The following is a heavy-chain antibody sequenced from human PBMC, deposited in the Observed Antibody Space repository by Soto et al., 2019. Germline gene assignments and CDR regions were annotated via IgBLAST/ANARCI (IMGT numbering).Heavy chain of an antibody. CDR1: GGSFSGYY. Sequence: PSETLSLTCAVYGGSFSGYYWSWIRQPPGKGLEWIGEINHSGSTNYNPSLKSRVTISVDTSKNQFSLKLSSVTAADTAVYYCARALPGIAAAGIYYYYGMDVWGQGTTVTVSS. CDR3: ARALPGIAAAGIYYYYGMDV. CDR2: INHSGST. V-gene: IGHV4-34*01. D-gene: IGHD6-13*01. J-gene: IGHJ6*02.